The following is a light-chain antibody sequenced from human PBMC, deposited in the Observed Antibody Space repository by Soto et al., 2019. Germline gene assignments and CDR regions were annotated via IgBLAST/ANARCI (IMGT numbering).Light chain of an antibody. CDR3: SSYTSSSTLVV. CDR2: EVS. Sequence: QSALTQPASVSGSPGQSITISCTGTSSDLGDYNYVSWYQQHPGKAPKLMIYEVSNRPSGVSNRFSGSKSGNTASLTISGLQAEDEADYYCSSYTSSSTLVVFGGGTQLTVL. CDR1: SSDLGDYNY. V-gene: IGLV2-14*01. J-gene: IGLJ2*01.